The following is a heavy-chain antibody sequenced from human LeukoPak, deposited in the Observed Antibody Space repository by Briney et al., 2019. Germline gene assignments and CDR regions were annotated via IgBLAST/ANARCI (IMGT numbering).Heavy chain of an antibody. D-gene: IGHD3-22*01. CDR3: ARVGYYFDSSGYYWDY. CDR1: GYTFTSYG. V-gene: IGHV1-18*01. CDR2: ISAYNGNT. J-gene: IGHJ4*02. Sequence: WASVKVSCKASGYTFTSYGISWVRQAPGQGLEWMGWISAYNGNTNYAQKLQGRVTMTTDTSTSTAYMELRSLRSDDTAVYYCARVGYYFDSSGYYWDYWGQGTLVTVSS.